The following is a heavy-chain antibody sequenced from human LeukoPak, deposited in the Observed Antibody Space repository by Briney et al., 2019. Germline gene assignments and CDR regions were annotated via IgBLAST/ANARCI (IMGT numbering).Heavy chain of an antibody. CDR1: GGIFSSNA. Sequence: GSSVKVSCKSSGGIFSSNAVSWVRQAPGQGLEWMGGIIPMFGTENYAQKFQGRVTITADESTSTAYMELSSLRSEDTAVYFCVSQNYYYYVDVWGTGTTVTVSS. CDR2: IIPMFGTE. CDR3: VSQNYYYYVDV. V-gene: IGHV1-69*01. D-gene: IGHD5/OR15-5a*01. J-gene: IGHJ6*03.